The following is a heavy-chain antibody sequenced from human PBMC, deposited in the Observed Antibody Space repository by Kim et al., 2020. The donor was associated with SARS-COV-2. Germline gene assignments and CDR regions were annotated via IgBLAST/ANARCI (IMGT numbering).Heavy chain of an antibody. Sequence: ASVKVSCKASGYTFTSYDINWVRQATGQGLEWMGWMNPNSGNTGYAQKFQGRVTMTRNTSISTAYMELSSLRSEDTAVYYCARGGGYCSGGSCFEDWFDPWGQGTLVTVSS. J-gene: IGHJ5*02. CDR1: GYTFTSYD. CDR2: MNPNSGNT. V-gene: IGHV1-8*01. CDR3: ARGGGYCSGGSCFEDWFDP. D-gene: IGHD2-15*01.